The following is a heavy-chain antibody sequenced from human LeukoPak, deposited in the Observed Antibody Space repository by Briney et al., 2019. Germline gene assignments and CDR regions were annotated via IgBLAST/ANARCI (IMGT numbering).Heavy chain of an antibody. Sequence: SETLSLTCTVSGGSISSSSYYWGWIRQPPGKGLEWIGSIYYSGSTYYNPSLKSRVTISVDTSKNQFSLKLSSVTAADTAVYYCARLTYFDYWGQGTLVTVSS. CDR3: ARLTYFDY. J-gene: IGHJ4*02. CDR2: IYYSGST. CDR1: GGSISSSSYY. V-gene: IGHV4-39*07.